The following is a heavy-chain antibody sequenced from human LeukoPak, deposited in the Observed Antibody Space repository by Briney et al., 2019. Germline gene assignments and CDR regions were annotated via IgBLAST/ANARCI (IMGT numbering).Heavy chain of an antibody. J-gene: IGHJ4*02. CDR1: GFTFSSYG. D-gene: IGHD5-24*01. CDR2: ISYDGSYK. V-gene: IGHV3-30*18. CDR3: AKEEQGRATGYFDY. Sequence: GGSLRLSCAASGFTFSSYGMNWVRQAPGKGLEWVAIISYDGSYKYYADSVKGRFTISRDNSKNTLYLQMNSLRGDDTAAYYCAKEEQGRATGYFDYWGQGTLVTVSS.